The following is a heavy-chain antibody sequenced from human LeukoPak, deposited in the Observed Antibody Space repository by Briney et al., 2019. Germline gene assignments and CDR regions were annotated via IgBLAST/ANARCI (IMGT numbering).Heavy chain of an antibody. V-gene: IGHV4-59*01. J-gene: IGHJ1*01. Sequence: PSETLSLTCTVSGGSISSYYWNWIRQPPGKGLEWIGYMYYSGSTNYNPSLRSRVTISVDTPKNQFSLKLSSVTAADTAVYYCAGHDSSGTYFQHWGQGTLVTVSS. D-gene: IGHD3-22*01. CDR3: AGHDSSGTYFQH. CDR2: MYYSGST. CDR1: GGSISSYY.